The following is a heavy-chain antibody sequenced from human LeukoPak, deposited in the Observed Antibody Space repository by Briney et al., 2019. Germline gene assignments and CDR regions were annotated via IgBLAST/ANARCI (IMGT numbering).Heavy chain of an antibody. CDR3: ARVGDMITFGGVIVPNWFDP. Sequence: ASVKVSCKASGYTFTSYGISWVRQAPGQGLEWMGWISAYNGNTNYAQKLQDRVTMTTDTSTSTAYMELRSLRSDDTAVYYCARVGDMITFGGVIVPNWFDPWGQGTLVTVSS. CDR2: ISAYNGNT. J-gene: IGHJ5*02. D-gene: IGHD3-16*02. V-gene: IGHV1-18*01. CDR1: GYTFTSYG.